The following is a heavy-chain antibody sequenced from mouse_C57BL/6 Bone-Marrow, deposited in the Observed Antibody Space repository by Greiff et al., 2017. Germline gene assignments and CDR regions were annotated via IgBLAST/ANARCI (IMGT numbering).Heavy chain of an antibody. CDR1: GYTFTSYD. CDR3: ASLEFDGSSGDGYVDV. Sequence: VQLQQSGPELVKPGASVKLSCKASGYTFTSYDINWVKQRPGQGLEWIGWIYPRDGSTKYNEKFKGKATLTVDTSSSTAYMELHSLTSEDSAVYFCASLEFDGSSGDGYVDVWGTGTTVTVSS. V-gene: IGHV1-85*01. J-gene: IGHJ1*03. CDR2: IYPRDGST. D-gene: IGHD1-1*01.